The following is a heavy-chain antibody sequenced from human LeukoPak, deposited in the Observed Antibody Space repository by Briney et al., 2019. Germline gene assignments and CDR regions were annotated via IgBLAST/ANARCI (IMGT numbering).Heavy chain of an antibody. CDR2: IITSSSYI. J-gene: IGHJ6*03. Sequence: GGSLRLSCAASGFTFSSHSMTWVPQAQGKGLEWVSSIITSSSYIYYADSVKGRFTISRDNAKNSLYLQMNSLRAEDTAVYYCARDVVITYMDVWGKGTTVTVSS. D-gene: IGHD3-22*01. CDR3: ARDVVITYMDV. V-gene: IGHV3-21*01. CDR1: GFTFSSHS.